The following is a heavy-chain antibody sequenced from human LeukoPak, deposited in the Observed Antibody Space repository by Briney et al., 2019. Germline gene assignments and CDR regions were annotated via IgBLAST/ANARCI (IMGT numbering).Heavy chain of an antibody. Sequence: ASVKVSCKASGYTFTGYYMHWVRQAPGQGLEWMGWINPNSGGTNYAQKFQGRVTMTRDTSISTAYMELSRLRSDDTAVYYCARDYSSSWKNWFDPWAREPWSPSPQ. V-gene: IGHV1-2*02. CDR1: GYTFTGYY. J-gene: IGHJ5*02. D-gene: IGHD6-13*01. CDR3: ARDYSSSWKNWFDP. CDR2: INPNSGGT.